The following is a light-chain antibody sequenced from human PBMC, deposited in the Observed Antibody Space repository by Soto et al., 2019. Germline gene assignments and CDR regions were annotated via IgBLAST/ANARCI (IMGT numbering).Light chain of an antibody. CDR2: DAS. CDR1: QSVSYH. V-gene: IGKV3-11*01. CDR3: QQRNNWPPWT. J-gene: IGKJ1*01. Sequence: EIVLTQSPATLSLSPGERATLSCRASQSVSYHLAWYQQKPGQAPRRLIYDASNRATGIPARFSGSGSGTDFTLTINSLEPEDSAIYYCQQRNNWPPWTFGQGTKVEIK.